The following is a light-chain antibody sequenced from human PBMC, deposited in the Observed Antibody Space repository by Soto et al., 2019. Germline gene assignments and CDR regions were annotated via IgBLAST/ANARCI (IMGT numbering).Light chain of an antibody. CDR3: QQSYGTPLT. J-gene: IGKJ4*01. CDR2: AAS. Sequence: DIQMTQSPSSLSASVGDRVTITCRASQGIRTFLNWYQQKPGRAPKLLISAASSLQSGVPSRFSGSGSGTDFTLTISSLQPEDFATYSCQQSYGTPLTFGGGTKVEIQ. CDR1: QGIRTF. V-gene: IGKV1-39*01.